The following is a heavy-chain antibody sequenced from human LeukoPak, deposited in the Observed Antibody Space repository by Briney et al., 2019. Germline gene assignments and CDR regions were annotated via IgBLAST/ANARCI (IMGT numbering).Heavy chain of an antibody. CDR3: AKDSGYCTNGVCHSFDY. J-gene: IGHJ4*02. D-gene: IGHD2-8*01. Sequence: GGSLRLSCAASGFTFSSYAMSWVRQAPGKGLEWVSAISGSGGSTYYADSVKGRFTISRDNSKNTLYLQMNSLRAEDTAVYYCAKDSGYCTNGVCHSFDYWGQGTLVTVSS. CDR1: GFTFSSYA. V-gene: IGHV3-23*01. CDR2: ISGSGGST.